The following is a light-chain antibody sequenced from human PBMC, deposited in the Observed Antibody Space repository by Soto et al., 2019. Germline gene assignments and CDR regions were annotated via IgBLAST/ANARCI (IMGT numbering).Light chain of an antibody. CDR3: AAWDDSLSGREV. J-gene: IGLJ3*02. V-gene: IGLV1-47*01. CDR2: RNN. CDR1: SSNIGSNY. Sequence: QSVLTQPPSASGTPGQRVTISCSGSSSNIGSNYVYWYQQLPGPAPKLLIYRNNQRPSGVPDLFSGSKSGTSASLAISGLRSEDEADYYCAAWDDSLSGREVFGGGTKLTVL.